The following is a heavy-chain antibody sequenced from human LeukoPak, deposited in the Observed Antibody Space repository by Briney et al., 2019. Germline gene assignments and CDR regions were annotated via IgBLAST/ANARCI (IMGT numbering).Heavy chain of an antibody. CDR1: GFTFDDYA. CDR2: ISWNSGSI. D-gene: IGHD6-13*01. V-gene: IGHV3-9*01. J-gene: IGHJ4*02. Sequence: GRSLRLSCAASGFTFDDYAMHWVRQAPGKGLEWVSGISWNSGSIGYADSVKGRFTISRDNAKNSLYLQMNSLRAEDTALYYCAKDSFYSSSWLFDYWGQGTLVTVSS. CDR3: AKDSFYSSSWLFDY.